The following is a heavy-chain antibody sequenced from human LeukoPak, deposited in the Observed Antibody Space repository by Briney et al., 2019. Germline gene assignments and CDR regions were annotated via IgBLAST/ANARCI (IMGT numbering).Heavy chain of an antibody. V-gene: IGHV4-59*01. CDR3: ARAGAVAGIRYFDH. J-gene: IGHJ4*02. CDR1: GGSISSYY. CDR2: IYYSGST. D-gene: IGHD6-19*01. Sequence: SETLSLTCTVSGGSISSYYWSWIRQPPGKGLEWIGYIYYSGSTNYNPSLKSRVTISVDTSKNQFSLKLSSVTAADTAVYYCARAGAVAGIRYFDHWGQGTLVTVSS.